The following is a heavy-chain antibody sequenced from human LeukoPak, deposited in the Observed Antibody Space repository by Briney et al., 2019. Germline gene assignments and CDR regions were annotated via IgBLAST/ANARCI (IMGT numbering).Heavy chain of an antibody. D-gene: IGHD6-19*01. CDR2: IRQDGNER. CDR1: GFTFTNYW. CDR3: ARLVAGAGITY. V-gene: IGHV3-7*05. Sequence: PGGSLRLSCVASGFTFTNYWMTWVRQAPGKGLQWVANIRQDGNERYFVDSVKGRFTISRDNAKNSLYLQMNSLRGEDTAVYYCARLVAGAGITYWGQGTLVTVSS. J-gene: IGHJ4*02.